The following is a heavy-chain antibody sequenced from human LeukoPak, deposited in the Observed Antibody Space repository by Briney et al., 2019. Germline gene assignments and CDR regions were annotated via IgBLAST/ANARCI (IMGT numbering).Heavy chain of an antibody. D-gene: IGHD3-22*01. J-gene: IGHJ3*02. V-gene: IGHV3-23*01. CDR3: AKVNYDSSGWDAFDI. CDR1: GFTFSSYA. Sequence: LPGESLKISCAASGFTFSSYAMSWVRQAREKGLEWVSAISGSGGSTYYADSVKGRFTISRDNSKDTLYLQMNSLRAEDTAVYYCAKVNYDSSGWDAFDIWGQGTMVTVSS. CDR2: ISGSGGST.